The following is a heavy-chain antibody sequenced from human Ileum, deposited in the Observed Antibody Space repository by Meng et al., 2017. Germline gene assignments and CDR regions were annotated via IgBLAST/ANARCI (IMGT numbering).Heavy chain of an antibody. CDR1: GFIVNGYW. D-gene: IGHD3-16*01. CDR3: ARDQGSYGNFQH. CDR2: IRQDGSEE. V-gene: IGHV3-7*01. Sequence: VQLVESGEGVVQPGRSLSISCATSGFIVNGYWSNWVRKAPGKGLEGVANIRQDGSEEHYVDSVKGRFTISRDNAKNSLYLQMNSLRDEDTAVYYCARDQGSYGNFQHWGQGTLVTVSS. J-gene: IGHJ1*01.